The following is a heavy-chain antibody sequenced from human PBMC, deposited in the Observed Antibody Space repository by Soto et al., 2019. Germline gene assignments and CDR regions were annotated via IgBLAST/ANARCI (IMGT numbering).Heavy chain of an antibody. D-gene: IGHD3-22*01. V-gene: IGHV3-21*01. Sequence: GGSLRLSCAASGFTFSSYSMNWVRQAPGKGLEWVSSISSSSSYIYYADLVKGRFTISRDNAKNSLYLQMNSLRAEDTAVYYCARDSFVGYYYDSSGSRTTWFDPWGQGTLVTVSS. J-gene: IGHJ5*02. CDR2: ISSSSSYI. CDR1: GFTFSSYS. CDR3: ARDSFVGYYYDSSGSRTTWFDP.